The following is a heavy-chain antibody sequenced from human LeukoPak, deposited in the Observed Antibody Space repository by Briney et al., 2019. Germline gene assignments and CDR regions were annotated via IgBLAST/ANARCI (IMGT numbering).Heavy chain of an antibody. CDR1: GFTFSSYA. J-gene: IGHJ4*02. V-gene: IGHV3-23*01. CDR3: VKGRGDSSSFDY. Sequence: PGGSLRLSCAASGFTFSSYAMSWVRQAPGKGLEWVSAISGSGGSTYYADSVKGRFTISRDNSKNTLYLQMSSLRAEDTAVYYCVKGRGDSSSFDYWGQGTLVTVSS. CDR2: ISGSGGST. D-gene: IGHD6-13*01.